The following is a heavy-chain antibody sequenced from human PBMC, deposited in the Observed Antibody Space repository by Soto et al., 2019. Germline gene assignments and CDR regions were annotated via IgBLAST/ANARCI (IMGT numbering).Heavy chain of an antibody. V-gene: IGHV1-69*06. CDR1: GGTFSSYA. CDR3: AREGGDTGRGDGAFDI. D-gene: IGHD3-10*01. Sequence: QVQLVQSGAEVKKPGSSVKVSCKASGGTFSSYAISWVRQAPGQGLEWMGGIIPIFGTANYAQKFQGRVTITADKATSTAYMELSSLRSEDTAVYYCAREGGDTGRGDGAFDIWGQGTMVTVSS. CDR2: IIPIFGTA. J-gene: IGHJ3*02.